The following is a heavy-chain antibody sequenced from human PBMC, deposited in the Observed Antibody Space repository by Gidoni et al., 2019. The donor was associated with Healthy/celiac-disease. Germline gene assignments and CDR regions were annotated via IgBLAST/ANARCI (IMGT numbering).Heavy chain of an antibody. D-gene: IGHD6-13*01. Sequence: QITLKESGPTLVKPTQTLTLTCTFSGFPLSTSGVGVGWIRQPPGKALEWLALIYWDDDKRYSPSLKSRLTITKDTSKNQVVLTMTNMDPVDTATYYCAHNIAAASLEGWFDPWGQGTLVTVSS. J-gene: IGHJ5*02. CDR2: IYWDDDK. CDR3: AHNIAAASLEGWFDP. V-gene: IGHV2-5*02. CDR1: GFPLSTSGVG.